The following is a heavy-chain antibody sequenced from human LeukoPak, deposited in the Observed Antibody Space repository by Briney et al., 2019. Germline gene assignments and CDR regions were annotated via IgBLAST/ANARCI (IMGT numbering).Heavy chain of an antibody. J-gene: IGHJ4*02. V-gene: IGHV4-31*03. Sequence: SQTLSLTCIVSGGSISSGGYYWGWIRQHPGKGLEWVGYIYYSGSTNYNPSLKSRVTISVDTSKNQFSLKLTSVTAADTAVYYCARDLVVGTRGFDYWGQGSLVTVSS. CDR3: ARDLVVGTRGFDY. CDR2: IYYSGST. CDR1: GGSISSGGYY. D-gene: IGHD1-26*01.